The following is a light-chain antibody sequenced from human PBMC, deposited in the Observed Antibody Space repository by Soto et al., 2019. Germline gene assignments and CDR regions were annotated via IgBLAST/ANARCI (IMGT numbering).Light chain of an antibody. J-gene: IGKJ4*01. CDR1: QSVSSTF. Sequence: EIVLTQSPGTLSLSPGERATLSCRASQSVSSTFLAWYQQRRGQAPRLLIHGASNRAAGIPERFRGSGSGTDYTLTISRLEPEDFAVYFCQQYDRPPLTFGGGTKVDIK. V-gene: IGKV3-20*01. CDR3: QQYDRPPLT. CDR2: GAS.